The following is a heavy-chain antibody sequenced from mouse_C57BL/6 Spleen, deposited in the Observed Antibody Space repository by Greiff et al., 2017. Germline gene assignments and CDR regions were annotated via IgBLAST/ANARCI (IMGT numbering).Heavy chain of an antibody. D-gene: IGHD1-1*01. CDR3: ARGYYGSRDYAMDY. V-gene: IGHV1-69*01. Sequence: QVQLQQPGAELVMPGASVKLSCKASGYTFTSYWMHWVKQRPGQGLEWIGEIDPSDSYTNYNQKFKGKSTLTVDKSSSTAYMQLSSLTSEDSAVDYCARGYYGSRDYAMDYWGQGTSVTVSS. J-gene: IGHJ4*01. CDR1: GYTFTSYW. CDR2: IDPSDSYT.